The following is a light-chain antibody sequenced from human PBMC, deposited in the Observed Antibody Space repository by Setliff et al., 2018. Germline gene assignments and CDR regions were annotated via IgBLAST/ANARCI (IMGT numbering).Light chain of an antibody. CDR3: SSYTSSSTYV. CDR1: SSDVGGYNY. V-gene: IGLV2-14*01. CDR2: DVS. J-gene: IGLJ1*01. Sequence: QSVLTRPASVSGSPGQSITISCTGTSSDVGGYNYVSWYQQHPGKAPKLMIYDVSKRPSGVSNRFSGSKSGNTASLTISGLQAEDEADYYCSSYTSSSTYVFGTGTKATV.